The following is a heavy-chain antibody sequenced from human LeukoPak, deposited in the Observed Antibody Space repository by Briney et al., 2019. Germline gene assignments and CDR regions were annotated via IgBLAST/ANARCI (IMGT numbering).Heavy chain of an antibody. J-gene: IGHJ4*02. CDR3: ARVLFNSGYNY. Sequence: ASVKVSCKTPGSTFTGAYMHWVRQAPGQGLEWMGWVNPNSGETKFAQKFQGRVTMTRDTSIRTVYMDLGGLRSDDTAVYYCARVLFNSGYNYWGQGSLVTVSS. CDR1: GSTFTGAY. V-gene: IGHV1-2*02. D-gene: IGHD3-9*01. CDR2: VNPNSGET.